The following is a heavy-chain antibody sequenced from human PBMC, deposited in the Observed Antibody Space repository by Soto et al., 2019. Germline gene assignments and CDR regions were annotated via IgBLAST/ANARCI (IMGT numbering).Heavy chain of an antibody. Sequence: QVQLVESGGGVVQPGRSLRLSCAASGFTFNNYGMHWVRQAPGKGLEWVAVIWNDGNGYYYANSVMGRFTISRDNSKNTLYLQMSSLRVEDTAVYYCARRQISPPTRGAASARGGMDVWGQGTTVTVSS. CDR1: GFTFNNYG. D-gene: IGHD6-13*01. CDR2: IWNDGNGY. J-gene: IGHJ6*02. V-gene: IGHV3-33*01. CDR3: ARRQISPPTRGAASARGGMDV.